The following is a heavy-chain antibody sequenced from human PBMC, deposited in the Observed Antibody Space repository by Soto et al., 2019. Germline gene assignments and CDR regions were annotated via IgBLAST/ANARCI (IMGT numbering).Heavy chain of an antibody. V-gene: IGHV1-18*01. D-gene: IGHD1-1*01. CDR2: ISAHNGNT. Sequence: QVHLVQSGAEVKKPGASVKVSCKGSGYGFTTYGITWVRQAPGQGLEWMAWISAHNGNTNYAQKLQGRVNVNRDTSTSTAYMELRSLRSDDTAVYYCARGRYGDYWGQGALVTVSS. CDR3: ARGRYGDY. CDR1: GYGFTTYG. J-gene: IGHJ4*02.